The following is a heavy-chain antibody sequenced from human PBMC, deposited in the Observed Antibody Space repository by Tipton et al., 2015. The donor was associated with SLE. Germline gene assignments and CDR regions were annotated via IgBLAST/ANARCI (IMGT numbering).Heavy chain of an antibody. CDR1: GGSFNNFY. CDR3: ATMGDRWYLHL. J-gene: IGHJ2*01. D-gene: IGHD3-16*01. V-gene: IGHV4-34*09. CDR2: INDSGST. Sequence: TLSLTCTVYGGSFNNFYWSWIRQPPEKGLEWIGEINDSGSTKYNPSLRSRVRISVDTSVNQFSLDLSSVAAADTAVYYCATMGDRWYLHLWGRGTPVTVSS.